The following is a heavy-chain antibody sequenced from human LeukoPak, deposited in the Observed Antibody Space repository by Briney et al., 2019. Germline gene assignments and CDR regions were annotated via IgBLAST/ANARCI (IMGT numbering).Heavy chain of an antibody. J-gene: IGHJ4*02. Sequence: GGSPRLSCAASGFTFSSYWMSWVRQAPGKGLEWVANVKQDGSEKYYVDSVKGRFTISRDNAKNSLYLQMNSLRAEDTAVYYCARDPLRFYDSSGSYFDYWGQGTLVTVSS. V-gene: IGHV3-7*01. D-gene: IGHD3-22*01. CDR2: VKQDGSEK. CDR1: GFTFSSYW. CDR3: ARDPLRFYDSSGSYFDY.